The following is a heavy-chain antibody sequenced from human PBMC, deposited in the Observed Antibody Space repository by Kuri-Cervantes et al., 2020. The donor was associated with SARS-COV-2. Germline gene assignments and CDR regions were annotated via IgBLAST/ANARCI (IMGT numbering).Heavy chain of an antibody. CDR1: GFTFNNYG. Sequence: GGSLRLSCEASGFTFNNYGVHWVRQAPGKGLEWVAVIWYDGKNKYYADSVKGRFTISRDNSKNTLYLQMNSLRVEDTAVYYCARQSCSGDTCYARPFDYWGQGTLVTVSS. CDR3: ARQSCSGDTCYARPFDY. D-gene: IGHD2-15*01. CDR2: IWYDGKNK. J-gene: IGHJ4*02. V-gene: IGHV3-33*01.